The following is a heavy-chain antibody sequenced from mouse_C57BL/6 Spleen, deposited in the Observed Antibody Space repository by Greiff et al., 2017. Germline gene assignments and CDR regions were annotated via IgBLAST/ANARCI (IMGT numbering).Heavy chain of an antibody. D-gene: IGHD4-1*01. CDR1: GYTFTSYW. Sequence: QVQLQQPGAELVRPGSSVKLSCKASGYTFTSYWMDWVKQRPGQGLEWIGNIYPSDSETHYNQKFKDKATLTVDKSSSTAYMQLSSLTSEDSAVYYCARAPGFDYWGQGTTLTVSS. V-gene: IGHV1-61*01. CDR2: IYPSDSET. J-gene: IGHJ2*01. CDR3: ARAPGFDY.